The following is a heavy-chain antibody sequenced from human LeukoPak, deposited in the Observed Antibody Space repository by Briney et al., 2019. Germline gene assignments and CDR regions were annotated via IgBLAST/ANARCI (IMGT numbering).Heavy chain of an antibody. CDR2: ISYDGSNK. J-gene: IGHJ4*02. CDR3: AKTWDTDMDIIYYFDY. V-gene: IGHV3-30*18. CDR1: GFTFSSYG. Sequence: GGSLRLSCAASGFTFSSYGMHWVRQAPGKGLEWVAVISYDGSNKYYADSVKGRFTISRDNSKNTLYLQMNSLRAEDTAVYYCAKTWDTDMDIIYYFDYWGQGTLVTVSS. D-gene: IGHD5-18*01.